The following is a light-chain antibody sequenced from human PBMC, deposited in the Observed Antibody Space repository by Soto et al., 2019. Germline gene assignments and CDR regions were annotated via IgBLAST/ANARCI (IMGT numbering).Light chain of an antibody. J-gene: IGKJ2*01. CDR2: AAS. CDR3: QQTYSAPRT. Sequence: DIQMTQSPSSLSASVGDRVTITCRASQSIRNYLNWYQHKPGKAPNLLIYAASSLHSGVPSRFSGSGSGTDFTLTITTLQPEDVATYYCQQTYSAPRTFGQGTKLEIK. CDR1: QSIRNY. V-gene: IGKV1-39*01.